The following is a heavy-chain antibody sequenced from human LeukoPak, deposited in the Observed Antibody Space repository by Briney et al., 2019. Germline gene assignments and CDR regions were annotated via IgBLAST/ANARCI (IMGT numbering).Heavy chain of an antibody. CDR3: TRNPGGPAAHFYFDY. D-gene: IGHD2-2*01. Sequence: GGSLRLSCTASGFTFGDYAMSWVRHAPGKGLEWVGFIRSKAYGGTTEYAASVKSRFTISRDDSKSIAYLQMNSLKTEDTAVYYCTRNPGGPAAHFYFDYWGQGALVTVSS. CDR1: GFTFGDYA. CDR2: IRSKAYGGTT. V-gene: IGHV3-49*04. J-gene: IGHJ4*02.